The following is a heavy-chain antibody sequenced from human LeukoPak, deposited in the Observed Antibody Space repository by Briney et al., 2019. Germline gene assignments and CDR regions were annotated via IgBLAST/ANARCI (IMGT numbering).Heavy chain of an antibody. CDR1: GDSVSSNSAA. J-gene: IGHJ4*02. V-gene: IGHV6-1*01. CDR2: TYYRSKWYY. D-gene: IGHD6-19*01. Sequence: SQTLSLTCAISGDSVSSNSAAWNWIRQSPSRGLEWLGRTYYRSKWYYDYAESAKSRITIDPDTSKNQFSLQLNSVTPEDTAVYYCTRYIRGCFDYWGQGILVTVSS. CDR3: TRYIRGCFDY.